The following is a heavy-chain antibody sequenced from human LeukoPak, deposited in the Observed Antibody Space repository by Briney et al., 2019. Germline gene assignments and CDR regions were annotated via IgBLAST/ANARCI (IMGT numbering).Heavy chain of an antibody. D-gene: IGHD5-12*01. CDR2: IIPIFGTA. Sequence: ASVKVSCKASGGTFSSYAISWVRQAPGQGLEWMGGIIPIFGTANYAQKFQGRVTITADESTSTAYMELSSLRSEDTAVYYCARGKRGGYDYYYYYYMDVWGKGTTVTVSS. J-gene: IGHJ6*03. V-gene: IGHV1-69*13. CDR3: ARGKRGGYDYYYYYYMDV. CDR1: GGTFSSYA.